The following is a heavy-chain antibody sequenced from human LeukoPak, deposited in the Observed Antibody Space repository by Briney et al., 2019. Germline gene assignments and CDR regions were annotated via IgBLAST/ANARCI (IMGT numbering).Heavy chain of an antibody. CDR1: GFTFSSYI. J-gene: IGHJ4*02. CDR2: ISSSSSSI. D-gene: IGHD3-10*01. Sequence: AGGSLRLSCAASGFTFSSYIMNWVRQAPGKGLEWVSSISSSSSSIYYADSVKGRFTISRDNAKNSLHLQMNSLRAEDTAVYYCARDAYYGSGFDYWGQGTLITVSS. V-gene: IGHV3-21*01. CDR3: ARDAYYGSGFDY.